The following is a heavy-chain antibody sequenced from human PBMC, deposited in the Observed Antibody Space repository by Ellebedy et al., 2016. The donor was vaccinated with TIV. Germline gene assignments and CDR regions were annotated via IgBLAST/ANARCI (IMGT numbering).Heavy chain of an antibody. Sequence: PGGSLRLSCAASGFTFSSYAMSWVRQAPGKGLEWVSTISSTGSRTYYADSVKGRFTISRDNSKSTLDLQMSSLRAEDTAVYYCAKDRTPGDGYWVFDFWGQGTLVTVSS. CDR3: AKDRTPGDGYWVFDF. J-gene: IGHJ4*02. CDR1: GFTFSSYA. D-gene: IGHD5-18*01. CDR2: ISSTGSRT. V-gene: IGHV3-23*01.